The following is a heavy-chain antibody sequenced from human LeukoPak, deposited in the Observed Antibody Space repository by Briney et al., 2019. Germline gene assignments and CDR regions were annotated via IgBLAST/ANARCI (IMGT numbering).Heavy chain of an antibody. CDR3: ARINSALDAFDI. V-gene: IGHV3-7*01. CDR2: IKQDGSEK. D-gene: IGHD3-16*01. CDR1: GFTFSSYA. Sequence: GGSLRLSCVASGFTFSSYAMSWVRQAPGKGLEWVANIKQDGSEKYYVDSVKGRFTISRDNAKNSLYLQMNSLRAEDTAVYYCARINSALDAFDIWGQGTMVTVSS. J-gene: IGHJ3*02.